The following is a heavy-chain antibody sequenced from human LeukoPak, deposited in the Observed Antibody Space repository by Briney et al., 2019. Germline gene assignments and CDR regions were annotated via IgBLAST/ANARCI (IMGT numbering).Heavy chain of an antibody. CDR2: INPSGGST. D-gene: IGHD6-13*01. Sequence: GASVKVSCKASGYTFTSYYMHWVRQAPGQGLEWMGIINPSGGSTSYAQKFQGRVTMTRDMSTSTDYMELSSLRSEDTAVYYCARDLTAAGSYWGQGTLVTASS. CDR3: ARDLTAAGSY. J-gene: IGHJ4*02. V-gene: IGHV1-46*01. CDR1: GYTFTSYY.